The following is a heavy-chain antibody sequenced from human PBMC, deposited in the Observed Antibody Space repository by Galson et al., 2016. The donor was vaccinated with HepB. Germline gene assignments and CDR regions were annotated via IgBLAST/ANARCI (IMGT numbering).Heavy chain of an antibody. D-gene: IGHD3-16*02. CDR3: ARGTSDYVWGNYRYTGVFDA. V-gene: IGHV3-13*01. CDR1: GFTFSSYN. J-gene: IGHJ4*02. Sequence: SLRLSCAASGFTFSSYNMHWVRQATGKGLEWVSVIGTAGDTSYLDSVKGRFTISRENAKNSLYLQTNSLRAGDTAVYHCARGTSDYVWGNYRYTGVFDAWGQGILVTVSS. CDR2: IGTAGDT.